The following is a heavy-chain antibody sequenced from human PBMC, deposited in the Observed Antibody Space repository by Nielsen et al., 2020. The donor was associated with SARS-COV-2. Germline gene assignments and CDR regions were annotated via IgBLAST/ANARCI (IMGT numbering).Heavy chain of an antibody. CDR3: ARGLGSGWRDYYYYYGMDV. J-gene: IGHJ6*02. D-gene: IGHD6-19*01. V-gene: IGHV6-1*01. Sequence: WIRQSPSRGLEWLGRTYYRSKWYNDYAVSVKSRITINPDTSKNQFSLKLSSVTAADTAVYYCARGLGSGWRDYYYYYGMDVWGQGTTVTVSS. CDR2: TYYRSKWYN.